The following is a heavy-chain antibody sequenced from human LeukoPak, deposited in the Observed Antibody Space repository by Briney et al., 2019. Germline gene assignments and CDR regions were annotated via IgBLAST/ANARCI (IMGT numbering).Heavy chain of an antibody. J-gene: IGHJ4*02. V-gene: IGHV4-59*08. CDR2: ISYSGST. CDR3: ARHPELYFFDY. CDR1: GGSISSYY. Sequence: SETLSLTCTVSGGSISSYYWSWIRQPPGKGLEWIGYISYSGSTNYNPSLKSRVTISADTSKNQVSLTLSSVTAADAAVYYCARHPELYFFDYWGQGTLVTVSS. D-gene: IGHD3-10*01.